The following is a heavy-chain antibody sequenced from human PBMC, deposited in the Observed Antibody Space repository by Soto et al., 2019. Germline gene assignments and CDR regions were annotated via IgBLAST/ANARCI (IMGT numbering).Heavy chain of an antibody. V-gene: IGHV4-31*03. CDR2: IYYSGST. CDR1: GGSISSGGYY. J-gene: IGHJ4*02. D-gene: IGHD6-13*01. Sequence: QVQLQESGPGLVKPSQTLSLTRTVSGGSISSGGYYWSWIRQHPGKGLEWIGYIYYSGSTYYNPSTNTRVTISVCTSKKPFSLKLRSVTAADTAVYYCARFFGEAAAGPVDYWGQGTLVTVSS. CDR3: ARFFGEAAAGPVDY.